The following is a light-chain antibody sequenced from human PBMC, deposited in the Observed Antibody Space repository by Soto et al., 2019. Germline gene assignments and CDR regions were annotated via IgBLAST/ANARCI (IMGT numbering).Light chain of an antibody. CDR1: SSDVGSYNR. CDR3: SSFTSSSTYV. J-gene: IGLJ1*01. V-gene: IGLV2-18*02. CDR2: DVS. Sequence: QSVLTQPPSVSGSPGHSVTISCTGPSSDVGSYNRVSWYQQPPGTAPKLMIYDVSNRPSAVPDRFSGSKSGNTASLTISGLQPEDEADYYCSSFTSSSTYVFGTGTKVTVL.